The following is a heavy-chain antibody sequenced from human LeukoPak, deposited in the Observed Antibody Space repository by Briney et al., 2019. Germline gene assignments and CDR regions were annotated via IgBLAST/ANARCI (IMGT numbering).Heavy chain of an antibody. J-gene: IGHJ4*02. CDR3: ARAHHRRVYDYVWGSYPY. D-gene: IGHD3-16*02. Sequence: GGSLRLSCAASGFTFSRYEMNWVRQAPGKGLEWVSYISSSSSTIYYADSVKGRFTISRDNAKNSLYLQMNSLRAEDTAVYYCARAHHRRVYDYVWGSYPYWGQGTLVTVSS. CDR1: GFTFSRYE. V-gene: IGHV3-48*03. CDR2: ISSSSSTI.